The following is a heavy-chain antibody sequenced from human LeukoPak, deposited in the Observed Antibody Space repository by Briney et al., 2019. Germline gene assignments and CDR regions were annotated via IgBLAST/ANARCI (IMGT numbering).Heavy chain of an antibody. V-gene: IGHV4-39*07. CDR3: ARRLIREGFVH. CDR1: GGSISSSSYY. Sequence: PSETLSLTCTVSGGSISSSSYYWGWIRQPPGKGLEWIGSIYYSGSTYYNPSLKSRVTISVDTSKNQFSLKLSSVTAADTAVYYCARRLIREGFVHWGQGTLVTVSS. CDR2: IYYSGST. J-gene: IGHJ5*02.